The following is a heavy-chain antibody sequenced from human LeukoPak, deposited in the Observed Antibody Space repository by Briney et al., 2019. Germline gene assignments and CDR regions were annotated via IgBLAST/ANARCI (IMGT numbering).Heavy chain of an antibody. D-gene: IGHD5-12*01. J-gene: IGHJ3*02. CDR1: GGSFTGNY. CDR3: ACDAVRYSAYDREEDPSDI. V-gene: IGHV4-34*01. Sequence: SETLSLTCAVYGGSFTGNYWRWIRQPPGKGLEWIGEINHSGSTKYNPSLKSRVTMSVDASTNQFFLRLTSVTAADTAVYYCACDAVRYSAYDREEDPSDIWGQGTMVTVSS. CDR2: INHSGST.